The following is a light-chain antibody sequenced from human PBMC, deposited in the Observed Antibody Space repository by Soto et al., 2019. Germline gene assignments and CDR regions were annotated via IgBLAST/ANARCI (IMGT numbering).Light chain of an antibody. V-gene: IGKV1-5*03. CDR2: KAS. CDR1: QSISVW. CDR3: QHYNSYSEA. J-gene: IGKJ1*01. Sequence: DIQRTQSPSTLSESVGDRVTITCRASQSISVWLAWYQQKPGKAPKLLIYKASSLESGVPSRFSGSGSGTEFTLTISSLQPDDFATYYCQHYNSYSEAFGQGTKVDIK.